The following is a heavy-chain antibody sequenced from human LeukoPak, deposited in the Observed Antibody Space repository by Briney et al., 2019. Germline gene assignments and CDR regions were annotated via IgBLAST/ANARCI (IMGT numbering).Heavy chain of an antibody. CDR1: GFTFSSYG. CDR3: AKRREGAFDY. Sequence: GGSLRLSCAASGFTFSSYGMIWVRQAPGKGLDWVSAISGSDSNTYYADSVKGRFTISRDNSKNTLYLQMNSLRAEDTAKYYCAKRREGAFDYWGQGILVTVSS. D-gene: IGHD1-26*01. J-gene: IGHJ4*02. V-gene: IGHV3-23*01. CDR2: ISGSDSNT.